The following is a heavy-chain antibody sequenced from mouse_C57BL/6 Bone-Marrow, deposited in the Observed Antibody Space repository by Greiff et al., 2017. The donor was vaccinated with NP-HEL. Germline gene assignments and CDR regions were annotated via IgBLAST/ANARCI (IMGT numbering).Heavy chain of an antibody. CDR3: ARSSSYYYGSSYYAMDY. CDR1: GYTFTSYG. CDR2: IYPRSGNT. J-gene: IGHJ4*01. D-gene: IGHD1-1*01. Sequence: VQLQQSGAELARPGASVKLSCKASGYTFTSYGISWVKQRTGQGLEWIGEIYPRSGNTYYNEKFKGKATLTADKSSSTAYKELRSLTSEDSAVYFCARSSSYYYGSSYYAMDYWGQGTSVTVSS. V-gene: IGHV1-81*01.